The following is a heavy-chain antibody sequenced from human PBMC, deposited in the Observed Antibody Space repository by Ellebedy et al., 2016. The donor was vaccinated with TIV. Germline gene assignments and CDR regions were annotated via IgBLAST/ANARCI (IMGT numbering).Heavy chain of an antibody. Sequence: GESLKISCAASGFTVSSNYMSWVRQAPGKGLEWVSVIYSGGNTYYADSVKGRFTVSRDNSKNTLYLQMNSLRAEDTAVYYCARHVNNDSSGYYLIWGQGTQVTVSS. CDR2: IYSGGNT. CDR1: GFTVSSNY. V-gene: IGHV3-66*04. D-gene: IGHD3-22*01. CDR3: ARHVNNDSSGYYLI. J-gene: IGHJ4*02.